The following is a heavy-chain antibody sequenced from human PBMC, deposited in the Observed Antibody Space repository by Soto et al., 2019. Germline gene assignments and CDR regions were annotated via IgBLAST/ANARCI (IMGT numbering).Heavy chain of an antibody. V-gene: IGHV3-23*01. Sequence: GGSLRLSCAASGFTFSSYAMSWVRQAPGKGLEWVSAISGSGGSTYYVDSVKGRFTISRDNSKNTLYLQMNSLRAEDTAVYYCAKFDYCSSTSCYSYYYYYYMDVWGKGTTVTVSS. CDR3: AKFDYCSSTSCYSYYYYYYMDV. D-gene: IGHD2-2*01. CDR1: GFTFSSYA. J-gene: IGHJ6*03. CDR2: ISGSGGST.